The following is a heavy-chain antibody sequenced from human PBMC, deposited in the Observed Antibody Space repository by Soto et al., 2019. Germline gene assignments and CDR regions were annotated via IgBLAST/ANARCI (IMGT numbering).Heavy chain of an antibody. V-gene: IGHV3-74*01. Sequence: EVQLVESGGGLVQPGGSLRLSCVASGFTFSSYWMHWVRQAPGKGLVWVSSISNDGSSIYADPVKGRFTISRENAKNTLYLQMNSLRAEDTAVYYCARLPNKSPQNWGQGTLVIVS. CDR1: GFTFSSYW. CDR2: ISNDGSS. CDR3: ARLPNKSPQN. J-gene: IGHJ1*01.